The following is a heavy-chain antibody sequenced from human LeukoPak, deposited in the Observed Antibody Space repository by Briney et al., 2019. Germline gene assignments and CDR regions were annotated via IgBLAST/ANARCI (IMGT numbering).Heavy chain of an antibody. D-gene: IGHD1-26*01. CDR1: GYTFTSYG. CDR3: ARVVVGATIPHY. CDR2: ISAYNGNT. J-gene: IGHJ4*02. Sequence: ASVKVSCKASGYTFTSYGISWVRQAPGQGLEWMGWISAYNGNTNYAQKLQGRVTMTTDTSTSTAYMELSSLRSEDTAVYYCARVVVGATIPHYWGQGTLVTVSS. V-gene: IGHV1-18*01.